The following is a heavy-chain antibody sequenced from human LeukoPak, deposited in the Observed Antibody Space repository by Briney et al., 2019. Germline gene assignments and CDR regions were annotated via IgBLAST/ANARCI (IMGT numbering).Heavy chain of an antibody. CDR1: GGTFSSYA. V-gene: IGHV1-69*13. Sequence: SVKVSCKASGGTFSSYAISWVRQAPGQGLEWMGGIIPIFGTANYAQKFQGRVTITADESTSTAYMELSSLRSEDTAVYYCARSREVVVVIGVAFDIWGQGTMVTVSS. CDR3: ARSREVVVVIGVAFDI. D-gene: IGHD3-22*01. J-gene: IGHJ3*02. CDR2: IIPIFGTA.